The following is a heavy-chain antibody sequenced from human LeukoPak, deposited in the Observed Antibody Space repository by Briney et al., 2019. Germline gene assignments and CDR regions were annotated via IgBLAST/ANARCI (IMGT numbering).Heavy chain of an antibody. D-gene: IGHD6-19*01. CDR1: GFTFSSYS. CDR2: IKSKNDGGTT. J-gene: IGHJ4*02. V-gene: IGHV3-15*01. CDR3: TTDPAAEQWLVQGPGDY. Sequence: PGGSLRLSCAASGFTFSSYSMNWVRQAPGKGLEWVGRIKSKNDGGTTDYAAPVKGRFTISRDDSKNTLYLQMNSLKTEDTAVYYCTTDPAAEQWLVQGPGDYWGQGTLVTVSS.